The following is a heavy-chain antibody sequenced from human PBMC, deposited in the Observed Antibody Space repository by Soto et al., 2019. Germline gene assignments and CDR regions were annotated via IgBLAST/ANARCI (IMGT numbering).Heavy chain of an antibody. CDR1: WCTFRNVW. J-gene: IGHJ4*01. CDR3: STDTYFTLKLVRFDY. V-gene: IGHV3-15*07. CDR2: INRKTGGGTS. Sequence: GPLRLSWAAVWCTFRNVWVHRVRKAPGKGLEWVGRINRKTGGGTSDFAAPVRGRFAISRDDSENMVYLQRDSLKTEDTAVYYCSTDTYFTLKLVRFDYWGPGPPVTSPQ. D-gene: IGHD6-6*01.